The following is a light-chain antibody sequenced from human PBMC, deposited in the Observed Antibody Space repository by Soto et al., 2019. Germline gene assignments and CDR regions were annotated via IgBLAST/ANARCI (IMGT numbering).Light chain of an antibody. V-gene: IGKV4-1*01. CDR1: QSVLYSPNNKSY. J-gene: IGKJ5*01. CDR2: WAS. Sequence: DIVMTQSPDSLAVSLGERATINCKSSQSVLYSPNNKSYLAWYEQKPGQPPKLLIYWASTRESGVPDRFGGSGSGTDFTLTITSLQAEDVVVYYCQQYYSIPFTFGQGTRLEIK. CDR3: QQYYSIPFT.